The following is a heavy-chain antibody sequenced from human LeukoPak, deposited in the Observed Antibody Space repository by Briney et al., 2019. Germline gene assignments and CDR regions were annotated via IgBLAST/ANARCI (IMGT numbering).Heavy chain of an antibody. V-gene: IGHV4-38-2*02. D-gene: IGHD2-2*01. CDR2: IYHSGST. Sequence: SETLSLTCTVSGYSISSGYYWGWIRQPPGKGLEWIGSIYHSGSTNYNPSLKSRVTISVDTSKNQFSLKLSSVTAADTAVYYCASPLGGDIVVATNGFQHWGQGTLVTVSS. CDR1: GYSISSGYY. CDR3: ASPLGGDIVVATNGFQH. J-gene: IGHJ1*01.